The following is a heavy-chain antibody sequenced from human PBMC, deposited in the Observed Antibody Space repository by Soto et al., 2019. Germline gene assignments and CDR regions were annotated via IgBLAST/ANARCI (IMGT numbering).Heavy chain of an antibody. D-gene: IGHD6-13*01. CDR3: ARDLQYSRLFYGMDV. V-gene: IGHV4-31*03. Sequence: ILSLTCTVSGASIISGGYFWSWIRQHPGKGLEWIGYIYYIGSTYYNPSLKSRVTISVDTSKNQFSLKLTSVTAADTAVYYCARDLQYSRLFYGMDVWGQGTTVTVS. CDR1: GASIISGGYF. CDR2: IYYIGST. J-gene: IGHJ6*02.